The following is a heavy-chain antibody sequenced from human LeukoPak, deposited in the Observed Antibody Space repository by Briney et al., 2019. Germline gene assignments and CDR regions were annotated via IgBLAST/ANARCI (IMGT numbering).Heavy chain of an antibody. J-gene: IGHJ6*03. CDR3: ARAKDYSYYMDV. V-gene: IGHV3-20*03. CDR2: INWNGGST. Sequence: WIRQPPGKGLEWVSGINWNGGSTGYADSVKGRFTISRDNAKNSLYLQMNSLRAEDTAVYYCARAKDYSYYMDVWGKGTTVTISS.